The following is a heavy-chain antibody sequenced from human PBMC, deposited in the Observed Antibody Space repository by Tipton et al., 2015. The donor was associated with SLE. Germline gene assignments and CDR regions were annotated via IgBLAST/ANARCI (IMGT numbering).Heavy chain of an antibody. D-gene: IGHD3-10*01. V-gene: IGHV4-39*07. J-gene: IGHJ4*02. CDR2: IYYSGST. CDR3: ARMERAYGSLDY. Sequence: LRLSCTVSGGSISSSSYYWGWIRQPPGKGLGWIGSIYYSGSTYYNPSLKSRVTISVDTSKNQFSLKLSSVTAADTAVYYCARMERAYGSLDYWGQGTLVTVSS. CDR1: GGSISSSSYY.